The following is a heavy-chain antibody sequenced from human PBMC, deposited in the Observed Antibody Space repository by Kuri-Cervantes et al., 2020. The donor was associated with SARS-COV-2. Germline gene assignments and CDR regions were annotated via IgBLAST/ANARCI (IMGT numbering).Heavy chain of an antibody. J-gene: IGHJ4*02. CDR3: ARAYGDYEVTDY. D-gene: IGHD4-17*01. V-gene: IGHV4-38-2*02. CDR1: GDSISRSKFY. CDR2: IYHSGST. Sequence: SETLSLTCTVSGDSISRSKFYWGWIRQPPGKGLEWIGSIYHSGSTYYNPSLKSRVTISVDTSKNQFSLKLSSVTAADTAVYYCARAYGDYEVTDYWGQGTLVTVSS.